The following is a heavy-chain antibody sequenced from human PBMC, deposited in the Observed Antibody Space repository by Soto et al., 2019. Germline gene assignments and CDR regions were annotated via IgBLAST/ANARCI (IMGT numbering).Heavy chain of an antibody. J-gene: IGHJ6*02. Sequence: QVQLVQSGAEVKKPGSSVKVSCKASGGTFSSYAISWVRQAPGQGLEWMGGIIPIFGTANYAQKFQGRVTITADEATSTADRELSSLRSEDTAVYYCARDLAVAGNYYYYGMDVWGQGTTVTVSS. D-gene: IGHD6-19*01. CDR3: ARDLAVAGNYYYYGMDV. V-gene: IGHV1-69*01. CDR1: GGTFSSYA. CDR2: IIPIFGTA.